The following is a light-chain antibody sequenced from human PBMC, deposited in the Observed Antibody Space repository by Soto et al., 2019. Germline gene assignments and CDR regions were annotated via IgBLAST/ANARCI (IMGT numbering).Light chain of an antibody. Sequence: DIQMTQSPSTLSASVGDRVTITCRASQSMSSWLAWYQQKPGKAPKVLIYKASSLESGVPSRFSGSGSGTEFTLTISSLQPDDFATYYCQQHNSYPWTFGQGTKVEIK. J-gene: IGKJ1*01. CDR1: QSMSSW. V-gene: IGKV1-5*03. CDR2: KAS. CDR3: QQHNSYPWT.